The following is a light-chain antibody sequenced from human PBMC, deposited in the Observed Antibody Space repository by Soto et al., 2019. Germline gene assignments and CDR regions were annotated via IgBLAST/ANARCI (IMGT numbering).Light chain of an antibody. CDR2: GAS. J-gene: IGKJ4*01. CDR3: QQYNSWPPLT. V-gene: IGKV3-15*01. Sequence: EIVMTQSPATLSVSPGERATLSCRASQSVSSNLAWYQQKPGQAPRLLIYGASTRATDIPARFSGSGSGTEFTLTISSLQSEDFAVYYCQQYNSWPPLTFGGGPKVEI. CDR1: QSVSSN.